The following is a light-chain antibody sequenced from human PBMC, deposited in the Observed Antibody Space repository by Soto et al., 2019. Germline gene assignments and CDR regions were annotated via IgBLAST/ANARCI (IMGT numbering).Light chain of an antibody. J-gene: IGLJ1*01. V-gene: IGLV2-14*01. CDR1: STDVGGYNY. Sequence: QSVLAQPSSVSGSPGQSITISCTGTSTDVGGYNYVSWYQHHPGKGPKLIIYEVNNRPSGVSDRFSGSKSGNKASLTISNLEAEDESDYYCVSYTSTDTPFVFGTGTKVTV. CDR3: VSYTSTDTPFV. CDR2: EVN.